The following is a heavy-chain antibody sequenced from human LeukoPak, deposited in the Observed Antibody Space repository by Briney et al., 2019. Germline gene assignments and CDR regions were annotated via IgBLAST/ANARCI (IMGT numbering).Heavy chain of an antibody. CDR2: ISSSSSYT. V-gene: IGHV3-11*06. D-gene: IGHD6-6*01. J-gene: IGHJ4*02. Sequence: GGSLRLSCAASGFTFSDYYMSWIRQAPGKGLEWVSYISSSSSYTNYADSVKGRFTISRDNAKNPLYLQMNSLRAEDTAVYYCVRSGFIAAPYFDYWGQGTLVTVSS. CDR3: VRSGFIAAPYFDY. CDR1: GFTFSDYY.